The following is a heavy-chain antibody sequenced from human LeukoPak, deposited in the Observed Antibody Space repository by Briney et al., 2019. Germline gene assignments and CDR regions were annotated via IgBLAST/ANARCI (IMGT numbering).Heavy chain of an antibody. J-gene: IGHJ4*02. CDR1: GFTFSSYV. D-gene: IGHD6-6*01. CDR3: AKKRALGEVEYSSSYFDY. V-gene: IGHV3-30*18. Sequence: PGGSLRLSCAASGFTFSSYVMHWVRQAPGKGLEWVAVISYDGSNKYYADSVKGRFTISRDNSKNTLYLQMNSLRAEDTAVYYCAKKRALGEVEYSSSYFDYWGQGTLVTVSS. CDR2: ISYDGSNK.